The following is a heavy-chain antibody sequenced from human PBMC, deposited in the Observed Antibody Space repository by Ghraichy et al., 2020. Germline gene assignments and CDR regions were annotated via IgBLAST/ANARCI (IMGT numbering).Heavy chain of an antibody. V-gene: IGHV3-53*01. CDR3: ARDMDRSGHAFDI. J-gene: IGHJ3*02. Sequence: GGSLRLSCTASGLTVSSNYIRWVRQAPGKGLEWVSVIYSGGDTYYAASVKGRFTISRDDSRNTVYLQMNSLRAEDTAVYFCARDMDRSGHAFDIWGQGTMVTVSS. D-gene: IGHD3-10*01. CDR1: GLTVSSNY. CDR2: IYSGGDT.